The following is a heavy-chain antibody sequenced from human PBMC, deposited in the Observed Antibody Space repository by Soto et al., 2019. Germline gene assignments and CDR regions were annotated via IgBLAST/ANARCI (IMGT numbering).Heavy chain of an antibody. CDR1: GASLSSGGYY. Sequence: QVQLQESGPGLATPSQTLSLTCTVSGASLSSGGYYWTWIRQVPGKALEWIGYIFHTGTTFYNPSLKSRVVMSIEKSDNQFSLNLRSVTAADTAVYYCARGLGYDSNGRFLAAFDVWGQGTMVTVSS. V-gene: IGHV4-31*03. CDR2: IFHTGTT. J-gene: IGHJ3*01. D-gene: IGHD3-22*01. CDR3: ARGLGYDSNGRFLAAFDV.